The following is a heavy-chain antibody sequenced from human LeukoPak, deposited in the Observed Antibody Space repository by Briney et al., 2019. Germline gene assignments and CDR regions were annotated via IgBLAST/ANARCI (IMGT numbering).Heavy chain of an antibody. J-gene: IGHJ4*02. Sequence: GSLRLSCAASGFTFSSYSMNWVRQAPGKGLEWIGEVSHGGSSSYDPSLKSRVTMSVDTSRNHFSLELRSVIAADTAVYYCVLLTFGEAKEAYWGQGTLVTVSS. CDR3: VLLTFGEAKEAY. CDR2: VSHGGSS. V-gene: IGHV4-34*08. D-gene: IGHD3-16*01. CDR1: GFTFSSYS.